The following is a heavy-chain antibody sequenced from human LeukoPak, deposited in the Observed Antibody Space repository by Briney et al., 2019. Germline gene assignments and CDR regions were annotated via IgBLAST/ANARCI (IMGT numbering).Heavy chain of an antibody. V-gene: IGHV4-30-2*01. CDR3: ARGRANYYYYGMDV. J-gene: IGHJ6*04. D-gene: IGHD1-26*01. Sequence: SETLSLTCAVSGGSLSSGGYSWSWIRQPPGKGLEWIGYIYHSGSTYYNPSLKSRVTISVDRSKNQFSLKLSSVTAADTAVYYCARGRANYYYYGMDVWGKGTTVTVSS. CDR1: GGSLSSGGYS. CDR2: IYHSGST.